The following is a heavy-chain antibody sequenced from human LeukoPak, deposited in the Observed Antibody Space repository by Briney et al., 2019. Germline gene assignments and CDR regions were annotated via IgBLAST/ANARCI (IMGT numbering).Heavy chain of an antibody. D-gene: IGHD2-15*01. CDR3: TREQDREAAATVVGDY. CDR2: ISTSSSYI. Sequence: GGSLRLSCAASGFIFSTYSMIWVRQAPGKGLEWVSFISTSSSYIHNADSVKGRFTISRDNAENSLYLQMNSLSAEDTAVYYCTREQDREAAATVVGDYWGQGALVTVSS. V-gene: IGHV3-21*01. J-gene: IGHJ4*02. CDR1: GFIFSTYS.